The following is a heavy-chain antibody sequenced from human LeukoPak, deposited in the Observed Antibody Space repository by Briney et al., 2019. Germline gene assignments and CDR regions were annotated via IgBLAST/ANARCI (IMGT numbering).Heavy chain of an antibody. CDR1: GYSFTSYW. J-gene: IGHJ5*02. Sequence: GESLKISCKGSGYSFTSYWISWVRQLPGKGLEWMGRIDPSDSYTNYSPSFQAHATISADKSISTAYLQWSRLKASDTAMYYCARLNLGYCSGGSCYSPGWFDPWGQGTLGTVSS. CDR2: IDPSDSYT. D-gene: IGHD2-15*01. V-gene: IGHV5-10-1*01. CDR3: ARLNLGYCSGGSCYSPGWFDP.